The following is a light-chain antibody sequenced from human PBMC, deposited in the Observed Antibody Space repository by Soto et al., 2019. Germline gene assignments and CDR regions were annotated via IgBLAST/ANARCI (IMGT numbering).Light chain of an antibody. Sequence: QSVLTQPASVSGSPGQSITLSCTGTSSDVGHYNSVSWYQQHPGRAPKLMIYDVNNRPSGVSDRFSGSKSGNTASLMISGLQAEDEADYYCSSYTANTIIFGGGTQLTVL. CDR2: DVN. CDR1: SSDVGHYNS. V-gene: IGLV2-14*01. J-gene: IGLJ2*01. CDR3: SSYTANTII.